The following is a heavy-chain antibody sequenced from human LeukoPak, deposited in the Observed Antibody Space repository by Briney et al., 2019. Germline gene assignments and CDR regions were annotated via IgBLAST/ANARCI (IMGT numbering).Heavy chain of an antibody. CDR3: ARGGHYSPGSFDY. J-gene: IGHJ4*02. D-gene: IGHD3-10*01. CDR1: GFTFSSYW. V-gene: IGHV3-74*01. Sequence: PGGSLRLSCAASGFTFSSYWMHWVRQAPGKGLVWVSNLNSDKSITSYADSVKGRFTISRDNAKSTLYLHMNSLRAEDTAVYYCARGGHYSPGSFDYWGQGSLVTVSS. CDR2: LNSDKSIT.